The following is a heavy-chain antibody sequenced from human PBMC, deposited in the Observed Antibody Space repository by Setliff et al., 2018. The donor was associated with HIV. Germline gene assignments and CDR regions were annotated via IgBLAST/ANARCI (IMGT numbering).Heavy chain of an antibody. J-gene: IGHJ1*01. CDR2: VFYSGST. Sequence: PSETLSLTCTVSGGSTSGYYWNWIRQSPGKGLEWIGCVFYSGSTYYNPSLKSRVTISVDTSKNYFSLKLTSVTAADTAVYYCAREQIAAGSAEYFQHWGQGTLVTVSS. CDR3: AREQIAAGSAEYFQH. CDR1: GGSTSGYY. V-gene: IGHV4-59*01. D-gene: IGHD6-13*01.